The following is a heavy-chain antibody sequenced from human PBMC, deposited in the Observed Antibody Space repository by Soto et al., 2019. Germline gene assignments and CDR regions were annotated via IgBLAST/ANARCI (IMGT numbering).Heavy chain of an antibody. V-gene: IGHV4-59*01. D-gene: IGHD3-10*01. CDR3: ARVWGGAFDI. CDR1: GGSFSPNY. CDR2: IYYDGTA. J-gene: IGHJ3*02. Sequence: SETLSLTCTVSGGSFSPNYWSWIRQPPGKGLEWVGYIYYDGTARHNPSLKSRVTISLETSRSQFSLRLSSVTAADTAVYYCARVWGGAFDIWGQGTMVTVSS.